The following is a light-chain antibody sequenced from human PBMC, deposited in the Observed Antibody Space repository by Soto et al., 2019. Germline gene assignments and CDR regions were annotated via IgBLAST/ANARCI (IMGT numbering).Light chain of an antibody. J-gene: IGKJ2*01. CDR2: AAS. Sequence: DIQMTQSPSSLSASVGDRVTITCRASQSISSYLNWYQQKPGKAPKLLIYAASSLQSGVPSRFSGSGSGTDFTLTISSLQPEDFATYYWQQSYSTPRMYTFGQRTKLEIK. CDR3: QQSYSTPRMYT. V-gene: IGKV1-39*01. CDR1: QSISSY.